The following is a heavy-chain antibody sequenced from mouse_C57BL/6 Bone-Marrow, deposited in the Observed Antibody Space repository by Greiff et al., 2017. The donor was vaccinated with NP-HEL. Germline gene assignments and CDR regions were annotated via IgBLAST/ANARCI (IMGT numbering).Heavy chain of an antibody. Sequence: VQLQQSGAELARPGASVKLSCKASGYTFTSYGISWVKQRTGQGLEWIGEIYPRSGNTYYNEKFKGKATLTADKSSSTAYMQLRSLTSEDSAVYFCARGAPATPIAYWGQGTLVTVSA. CDR3: ARGAPATPIAY. CDR2: IYPRSGNT. CDR1: GYTFTSYG. V-gene: IGHV1-81*01. J-gene: IGHJ3*01. D-gene: IGHD3-1*01.